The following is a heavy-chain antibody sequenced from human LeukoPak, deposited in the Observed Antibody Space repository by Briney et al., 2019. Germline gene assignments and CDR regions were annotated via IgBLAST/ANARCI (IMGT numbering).Heavy chain of an antibody. V-gene: IGHV3-7*05. J-gene: IGHJ4*02. CDR2: INQYGSEK. D-gene: IGHD6-13*01. Sequence: GGSLRLSCAASGFTFSGHWMSWVRQAPGKGLEWVANINQYGSEKYYVDPVKGRFTISRDNAKNSQCLQMNSLRADDTAVYYCARGGSESTAWYEIDYWGQGTLVTVSS. CDR1: GFTFSGHW. CDR3: ARGGSESTAWYEIDY.